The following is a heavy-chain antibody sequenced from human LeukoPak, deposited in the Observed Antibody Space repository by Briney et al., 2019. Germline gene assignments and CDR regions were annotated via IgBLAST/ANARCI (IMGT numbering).Heavy chain of an antibody. J-gene: IGHJ5*02. V-gene: IGHV4-59*02. Sequence: SETLSLTCTVSGGSVSSYYWSWIRQPPGKGLGWIGYIYYSGSTNYNPSLKSRVTISVDTSKNQFSLKLSSVTAADTAVYYCARSRASYYGSGSYHWFDPWGQGTLVTVSS. CDR2: IYYSGST. D-gene: IGHD3-10*01. CDR1: GGSVSSYY. CDR3: ARSRASYYGSGSYHWFDP.